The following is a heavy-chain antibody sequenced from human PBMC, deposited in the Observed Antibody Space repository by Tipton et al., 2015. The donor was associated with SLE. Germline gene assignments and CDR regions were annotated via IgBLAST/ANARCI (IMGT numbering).Heavy chain of an antibody. CDR3: AREGTGTTRSYYYYMDV. Sequence: TLSLTCTVSGGSISSYYWSWIRQPPGKGLEWIGYIYYSGSTNYNPSLKSRVTISVDTSKNQFSLELSSVTAADTAVYWCAREGTGTTRSYYYYMDVWGKGTTVTVSS. J-gene: IGHJ6*03. CDR1: GGSISSYY. D-gene: IGHD1-1*01. CDR2: IYYSGST. V-gene: IGHV4-59*12.